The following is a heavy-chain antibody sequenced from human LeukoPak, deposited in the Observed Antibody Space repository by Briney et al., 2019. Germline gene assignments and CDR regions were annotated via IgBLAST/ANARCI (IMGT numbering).Heavy chain of an antibody. V-gene: IGHV3-7*01. Sequence: GGSLRLSCAASGFTFSSYWMAWVRQAPGKGLEWVANIKQDGSEKYYVDSVKGRFTISGDNAKNSLYLQMNSLRAEDTAVYYCARNRGVAMVYYYYYLDVWGKGTTVTVSS. CDR1: GFTFSSYW. D-gene: IGHD3-10*01. CDR2: IKQDGSEK. J-gene: IGHJ6*03. CDR3: ARNRGVAMVYYYYYLDV.